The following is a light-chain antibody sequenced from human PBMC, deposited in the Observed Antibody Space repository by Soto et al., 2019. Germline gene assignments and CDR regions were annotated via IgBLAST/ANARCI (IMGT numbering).Light chain of an antibody. CDR1: QSVVGN. CDR3: QQYDNWPLT. V-gene: IGKV3-15*01. CDR2: RAS. J-gene: IGKJ4*01. Sequence: DIVMTQSPATLSVSPGERATLSCRASQSVVGNVAWYQQKSGQAPRLLIYRASNRATGISARFSGSGSGTAFTLTISSLQAEDSAAYYCQQYDNWPLTFGGGTKVEIK.